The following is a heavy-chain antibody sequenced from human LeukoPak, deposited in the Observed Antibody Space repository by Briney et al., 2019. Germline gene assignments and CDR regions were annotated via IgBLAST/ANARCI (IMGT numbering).Heavy chain of an antibody. CDR2: IYYSGST. J-gene: IGHJ5*02. CDR1: GGSISSNNYN. V-gene: IGHV4-39*07. D-gene: IGHD3-10*01. Sequence: SETLSLTCSVSGGSISSNNYNWGWIRQPPGKGLEWIGSIYYSGSTYYNPSLKSRVTISVDTSKNQFSLKLSSVTAADTAVYYCARNRLWFGELLSPAGWFDPWGQGTLVTVSS. CDR3: ARNRLWFGELLSPAGWFDP.